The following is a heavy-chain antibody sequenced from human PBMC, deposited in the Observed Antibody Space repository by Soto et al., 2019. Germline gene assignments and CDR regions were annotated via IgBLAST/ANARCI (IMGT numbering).Heavy chain of an antibody. CDR1: GGTISSYA. Sequence: SVKVSCKASGGTISSYAISWVRQAPGQGLEWMGGIIPIFGTANYAQKFQGRVTITADESTSTAYVELSSLRSEDTAVYYCATDLITMVRGLPIGYFDYWGQGTLVTVSS. CDR2: IIPIFGTA. J-gene: IGHJ4*02. D-gene: IGHD3-10*01. V-gene: IGHV1-69*13. CDR3: ATDLITMVRGLPIGYFDY.